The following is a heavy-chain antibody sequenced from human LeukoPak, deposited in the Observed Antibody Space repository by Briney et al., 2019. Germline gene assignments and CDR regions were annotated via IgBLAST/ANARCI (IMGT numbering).Heavy chain of an antibody. J-gene: IGHJ4*02. V-gene: IGHV3-21*01. CDR3: ARVLVGATSSDY. CDR1: GFTFSSYS. D-gene: IGHD1-26*01. CDR2: ISSSSSYI. Sequence: PGGSLRLSCAASGFTFSSYSMNWVRQAPGKGLEWVSSISSSSSYIYYADSVKGRFTISRDNAKNSLYLQMNSLRAEDTAVYYCARVLVGATSSDYWGQGTLVTVSS.